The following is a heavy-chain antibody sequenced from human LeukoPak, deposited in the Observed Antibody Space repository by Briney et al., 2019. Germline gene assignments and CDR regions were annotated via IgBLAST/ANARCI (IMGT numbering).Heavy chain of an antibody. CDR1: GFTLSSYW. CDR3: ARDGDVSGYSD. Sequence: GGSLRPSCAASGFTLSSYWMSWVRQAPGKGLEWVANIKQDGSEKYYVDSVKGRFAISRDNAKNSLYLQMNSLRAEDTAVYYCARDGDVSGYSDWGQGTLVTVSS. J-gene: IGHJ4*02. CDR2: IKQDGSEK. V-gene: IGHV3-7*01. D-gene: IGHD3-22*01.